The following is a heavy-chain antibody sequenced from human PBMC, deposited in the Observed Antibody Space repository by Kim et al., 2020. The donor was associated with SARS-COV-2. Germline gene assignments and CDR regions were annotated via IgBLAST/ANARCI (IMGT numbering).Heavy chain of an antibody. CDR2: ISTTGSTI. CDR1: GFTFGDYF. J-gene: IGHJ6*02. D-gene: IGHD5-12*01. Sequence: GGSLRLSCAASGFTFGDYFMSWIRQAPGKGLEWVSYISTTGSTIYYTASVKGRFTVSRDNAKNSLYLQMNSLRTEDTAVYYCAGAGDIYYYYYAMDIWGQGTTVTVSS. V-gene: IGHV3-11*01. CDR3: AGAGDIYYYYYAMDI.